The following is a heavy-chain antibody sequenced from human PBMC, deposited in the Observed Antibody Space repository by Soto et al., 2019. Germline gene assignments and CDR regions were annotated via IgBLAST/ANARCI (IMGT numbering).Heavy chain of an antibody. J-gene: IGHJ4*02. Sequence: SSETLSLTCAVYGGSFSGYYWSWIRQPPGKGLEWIGEINHSGSTNYNPSLKSRVTISVDTSKNQFSLKLSSVTAADTAVYYCARGGYSYYFDYRGQGTLVTVSS. CDR3: ARGGYSYYFDY. CDR2: INHSGST. V-gene: IGHV4-34*01. D-gene: IGHD5-18*01. CDR1: GGSFSGYY.